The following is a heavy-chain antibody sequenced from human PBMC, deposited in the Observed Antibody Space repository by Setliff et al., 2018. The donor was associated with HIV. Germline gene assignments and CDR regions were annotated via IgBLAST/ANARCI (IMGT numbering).Heavy chain of an antibody. D-gene: IGHD1-26*01. CDR2: ISASGSST. CDR1: GFTFSDHY. V-gene: IGHV3-11*04. Sequence: PGGSLRLSCTVSGFTFSDHYMSWIRQAPGKGLEWISYISASGSSTKYADSVKGRFTISRDNSKNSLYLQMNSLSAEDTALYFCAREYTTSWMSYYFDYWGQGAVVTVSS. J-gene: IGHJ4*02. CDR3: AREYTTSWMSYYFDY.